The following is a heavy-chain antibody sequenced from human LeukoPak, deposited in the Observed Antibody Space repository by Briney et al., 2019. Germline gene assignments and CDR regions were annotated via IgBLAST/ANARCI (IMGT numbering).Heavy chain of an antibody. CDR2: IKQDGSEK. D-gene: IGHD5-18*01. V-gene: IGHV3-7*01. J-gene: IGHJ4*02. CDR1: RFTVGSSW. CDR3: ARGRGYSYGYYFDY. Sequence: GGSLRLSCAASRFTVGSSWMSWVRQAPGKGLEWLANIKQDGSEKYYVDSVKGRFTISRDNPTTSLYLQMNSLRAEDTAVYYCARGRGYSYGYYFDYWGQGTLVTISS.